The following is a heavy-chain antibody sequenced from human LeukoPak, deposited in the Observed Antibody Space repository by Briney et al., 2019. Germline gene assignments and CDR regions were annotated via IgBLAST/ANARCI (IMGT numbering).Heavy chain of an antibody. CDR1: GFTFSSYG. V-gene: IGHV3-30*03. CDR3: AQRSYYYYGMDV. CDR2: ISYEGSNK. J-gene: IGHJ6*04. Sequence: GGSLRLSCAASGFTFSSYGMHWVRQAPGKGLEWVAVISYEGSNKYYADSVKDRFTISRDNSKNTLYLKMHSLRAEDTAVYYCAQRSYYYYGMDVWGKGTTVTVSS.